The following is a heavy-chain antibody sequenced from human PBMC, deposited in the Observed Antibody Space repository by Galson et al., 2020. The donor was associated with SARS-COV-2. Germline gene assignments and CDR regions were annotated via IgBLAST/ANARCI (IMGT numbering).Heavy chain of an antibody. CDR2: INDDGSTT. Sequence: SLRLSCAASGFPFSSYWMHWVRQAPGEGLVWVSRINDDGSTTAYADSVKGRFTISRDNAKNTLYLQMNSLRAEDTAGYFCAREAYFYDSSGYYNGPQYYFDNWGQGTLVTVSS. V-gene: IGHV3-74*01. CDR1: GFPFSSYW. CDR3: AREAYFYDSSGYYNGPQYYFDN. D-gene: IGHD3-22*01. J-gene: IGHJ4*02.